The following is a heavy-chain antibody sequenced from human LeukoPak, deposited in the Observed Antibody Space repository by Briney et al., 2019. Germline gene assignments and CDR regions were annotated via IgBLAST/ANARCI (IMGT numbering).Heavy chain of an antibody. D-gene: IGHD6-13*01. V-gene: IGHV3-48*03. CDR2: ISSSGSTI. J-gene: IGHJ5*02. Sequence: PGGSLRLSCAASGFTFSSYEMNWVRQAPGKGLEWVSYISSSGSTIYYADSVKGRFTISRDNAKNSPYLQMNSLRAEDTAVYYCARGVAAAGTGGSDPWGQGTLVTVSS. CDR3: ARGVAAAGTGGSDP. CDR1: GFTFSSYE.